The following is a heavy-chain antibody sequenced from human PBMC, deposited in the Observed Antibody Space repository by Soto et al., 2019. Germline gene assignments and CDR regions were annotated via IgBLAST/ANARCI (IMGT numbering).Heavy chain of an antibody. CDR3: ASAYYYDSSGYSPGGY. CDR2: IKQDGSQK. V-gene: IGHV3-7*01. J-gene: IGHJ4*02. CDR1: GLTFSSYW. Sequence: LRLSCAASGLTFSSYWMSWVRQAPGKGLEWVANIKQDGSQKYYVDSVKGRFTISRDNAKNSLYLQMNSLRVEDTAVYYCASAYYYDSSGYSPGGYWGQGTLVTVSS. D-gene: IGHD3-22*01.